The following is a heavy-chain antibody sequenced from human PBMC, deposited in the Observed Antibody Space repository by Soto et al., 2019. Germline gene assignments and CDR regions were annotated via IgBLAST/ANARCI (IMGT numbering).Heavy chain of an antibody. J-gene: IGHJ4*02. V-gene: IGHV4-34*01. CDR2: INHSGST. CDR3: ARDYGDYYFDY. CDR1: GGSFSGYY. Sequence: QVQLQQWGAGLLKPSETLSLTCAVYGGSFSGYYWSWIRQPPGKGLEWIGEINHSGSTNYNPSLKSTVTISVDTSKNQFSLKLSSVTAADTAVYYCARDYGDYYFDYWGQGTLVTVSS. D-gene: IGHD4-17*01.